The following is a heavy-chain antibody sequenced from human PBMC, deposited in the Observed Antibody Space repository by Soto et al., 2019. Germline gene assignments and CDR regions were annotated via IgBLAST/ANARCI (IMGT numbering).Heavy chain of an antibody. CDR3: ASSYGLADFDY. V-gene: IGHV4-61*01. Sequence: ASETLSLTCTVSGGSVSSGSYYWSWIRQPPGKGLEWIGYIYYSGSTNYNPSLKSRVTISVDTSKNQFSLKLSSVTAADTAVYYCASSYGLADFDYWGQGTLVTVSS. J-gene: IGHJ4*02. D-gene: IGHD5-18*01. CDR1: GGSVSSGSYY. CDR2: IYYSGST.